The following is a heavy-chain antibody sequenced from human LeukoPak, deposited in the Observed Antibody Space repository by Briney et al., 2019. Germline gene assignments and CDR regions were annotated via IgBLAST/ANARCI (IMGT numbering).Heavy chain of an antibody. D-gene: IGHD1-14*01. Sequence: GASVKVSCKASGYTFTSYGISWVRQAPGQGLEWMGGIIPIFGTANYAQKFQGRVTITADESTSTAYMELSSLRSEDTAVYYCARVGEPYAWGQGTLVTVSS. CDR3: ARVGEPYA. J-gene: IGHJ5*02. V-gene: IGHV1-69*13. CDR2: IIPIFGTA. CDR1: GYTFTSYG.